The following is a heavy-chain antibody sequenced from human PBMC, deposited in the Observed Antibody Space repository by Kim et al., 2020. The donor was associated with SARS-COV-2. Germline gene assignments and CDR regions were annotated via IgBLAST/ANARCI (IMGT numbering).Heavy chain of an antibody. CDR1: GGSFSGYY. CDR2: IKHSGST. D-gene: IGHD6-19*01. J-gene: IGHJ5*02. V-gene: IGHV4-34*01. CDR3: ARGNPVAGTEVSPVNWFEP. Sequence: SETLSLTCAVYGGSFSGYYWSWIRQPPGKCLEWIGSIKHSGSTSYNPSLKSRVTISVGTSKNQFSLKLRSVTAADTAVYYCARGNPVAGTEVSPVNWFEPWGQGTLVTVSS.